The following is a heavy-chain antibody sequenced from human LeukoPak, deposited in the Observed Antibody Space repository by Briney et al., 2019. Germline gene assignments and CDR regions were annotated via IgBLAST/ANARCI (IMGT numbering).Heavy chain of an antibody. D-gene: IGHD2-21*01. J-gene: IGHJ6*03. CDR1: GDSISTSNSY. CDR2: IYYSGNT. V-gene: IGHV4-39*01. Sequence: SETLSLTCTVSGDSISTSNSYWGWIRQPPGKGLEWIGSIYYSGNTYYNASLKSRVTISVDTSKNQFSLKLTSVTAADTAVYYCARGYLVYYYYYMDVWGKGTTVTVSS. CDR3: ARGYLVYYYYYMDV.